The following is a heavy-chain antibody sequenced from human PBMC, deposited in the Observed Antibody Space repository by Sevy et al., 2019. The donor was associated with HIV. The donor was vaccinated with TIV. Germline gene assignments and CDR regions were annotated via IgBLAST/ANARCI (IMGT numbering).Heavy chain of an antibody. Sequence: SGTLSLTCTVYGGSFSADYWTWIRQPPGKGLEWIGEINHSGSTNYNPSLKSRVTISLDTSKNQFSLRLTSVTAADTAVFYCARGYDAGPLIYWGHGTLVTVSS. CDR1: GGSFSADY. J-gene: IGHJ4*01. D-gene: IGHD3-22*01. CDR2: INHSGST. V-gene: IGHV4-34*01. CDR3: ARGYDAGPLIY.